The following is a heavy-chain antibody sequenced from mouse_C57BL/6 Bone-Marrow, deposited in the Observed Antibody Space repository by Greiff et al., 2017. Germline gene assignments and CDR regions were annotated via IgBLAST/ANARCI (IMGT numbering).Heavy chain of an antibody. CDR2: ISSGSSTI. D-gene: IGHD2-4*01. CDR3: AVHDYDFAAWFAY. CDR1: GFTFSDYG. Sequence: EVMLEESGGGLVKPGGSLKLSCAASGFTFSDYGMHWVRQAPGKGLEWVAYISSGSSTIYYADTVKGRFTISRDNAKNTLFLQMTSLGSEDRAMYYGAVHDYDFAAWFAYWGQGTLVTVSA. V-gene: IGHV5-17*01. J-gene: IGHJ3*01.